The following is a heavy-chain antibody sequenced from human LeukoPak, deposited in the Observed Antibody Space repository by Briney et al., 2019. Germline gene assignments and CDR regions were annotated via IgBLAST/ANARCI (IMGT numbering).Heavy chain of an antibody. CDR1: GYTFTSYD. D-gene: IGHD6-13*01. CDR3: ARGADLAAAGAPAWFDP. Sequence: ASVKVSCKASGYTFTSYDINWVRQATGQGLEWMGWMNPNSGNTGYAQKFQGRVTMTRNTSISRAYMELSSLRSEDTAVYYCARGADLAAAGAPAWFDPWGQGTLVTVSS. V-gene: IGHV1-8*01. CDR2: MNPNSGNT. J-gene: IGHJ5*02.